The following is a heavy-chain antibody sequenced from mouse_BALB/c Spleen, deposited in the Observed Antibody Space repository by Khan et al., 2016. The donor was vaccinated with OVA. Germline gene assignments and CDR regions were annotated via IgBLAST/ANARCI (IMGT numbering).Heavy chain of an antibody. J-gene: IGHJ1*01. CDR3: ARSRGNLHWYFDV. CDR1: GFTFSNFG. D-gene: IGHD2-1*01. Sequence: EVELVESGGGLVQPGGSRKLSCAASGFTFSNFGMHWVRQAPKKGLEWVAYISSGSSTIYYVDTVKGRFPISRDNPKSTLFLQMTSLRSEDTAMYYCARSRGNLHWYFDVWVAGTSVTVSS. V-gene: IGHV5-17*02. CDR2: ISSGSSTI.